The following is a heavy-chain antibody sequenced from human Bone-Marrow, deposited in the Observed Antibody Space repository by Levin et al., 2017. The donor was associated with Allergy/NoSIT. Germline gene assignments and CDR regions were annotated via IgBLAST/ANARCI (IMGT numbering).Heavy chain of an antibody. CDR1: GFTFSSYS. CDR3: ARVSRWGGSYPH. Sequence: LSLTCAASGFTFSSYSMNWVRQAPGKGLEWVSSISSSSSYIYYADSVKGRFTISRDNAKNSLYLQMNSLRAEDTAVYYCARVSRWGGSYPHWGQGTLVTVSS. V-gene: IGHV3-21*01. J-gene: IGHJ4*02. D-gene: IGHD1-26*01. CDR2: ISSSSSYI.